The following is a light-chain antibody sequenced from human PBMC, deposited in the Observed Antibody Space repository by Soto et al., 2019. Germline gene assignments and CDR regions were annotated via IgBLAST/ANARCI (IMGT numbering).Light chain of an antibody. V-gene: IGKV1-5*03. CDR3: QQYNSYSPT. J-gene: IGKJ1*01. Sequence: DIQMNQTPSPLSAAVGDRVTITCRARQSISSWLAWYQQKPGKAPKLLIYKASSLESGVPSRFSGSGSGTEFTLTISSLQPDDFATYYCQQYNSYSPTFGQGTKV. CDR2: KAS. CDR1: QSISSW.